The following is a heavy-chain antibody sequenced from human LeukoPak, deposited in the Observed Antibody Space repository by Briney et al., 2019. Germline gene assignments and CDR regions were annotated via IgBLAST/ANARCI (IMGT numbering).Heavy chain of an antibody. D-gene: IGHD3-10*01. CDR3: ARDPHYGSGSYYTY. V-gene: IGHV1-69*04. CDR2: IIPILGIA. Sequence: SVKVSCKASGYTFTSYGISWVRQAPGQGLEWMGRIIPILGIANYAQKFQGRVTITADKSTSTAYMELSSLRSEDTAVYYCARDPHYGSGSYYTYWGQGTLVTVSS. CDR1: GYTFTSYG. J-gene: IGHJ4*02.